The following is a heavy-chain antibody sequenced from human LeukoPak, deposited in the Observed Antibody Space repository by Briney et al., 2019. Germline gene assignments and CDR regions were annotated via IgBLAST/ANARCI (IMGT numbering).Heavy chain of an antibody. CDR2: IYYSGST. Sequence: SETLSLTCTVSGGSISSYYWSWIRQPPGKGLEWIGYIYYSGSTHYNPSLKSRVTISVDTSKNQFSLNLSSVTAADTAVYYCARVGVGGPYYYMDVWGKGTTVTVSS. CDR1: GGSISSYY. J-gene: IGHJ6*03. CDR3: ARVGVGGPYYYMDV. D-gene: IGHD1-26*01. V-gene: IGHV4-59*08.